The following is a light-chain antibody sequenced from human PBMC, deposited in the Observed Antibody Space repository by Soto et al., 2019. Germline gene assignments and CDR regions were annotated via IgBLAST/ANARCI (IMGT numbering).Light chain of an antibody. V-gene: IGLV2-14*03. CDR1: SSDVGGFNS. J-gene: IGLJ6*01. Sequence: QSVLTQPASVSGSPGQSITISCTGTSSDVGGFNSVSWYQLRPGTAPKLILYDVIDRPSGVSYRFSGSKSGNTASLTISGLQAADEADYFCSSYTSTMTNVFGSGTKLTVL. CDR3: SSYTSTMTNV. CDR2: DVI.